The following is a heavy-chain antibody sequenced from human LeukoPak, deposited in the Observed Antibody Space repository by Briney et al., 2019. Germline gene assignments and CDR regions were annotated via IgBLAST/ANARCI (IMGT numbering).Heavy chain of an antibody. D-gene: IGHD3-16*02. J-gene: IGHJ4*02. Sequence: SETLSLTCAVSGGSISSGGYSWSWIRQPPGKGLEWIGYIYHSGSTYYNPSLKSRVTISVDRSKNQFSLELSSVTAADTAVYYCARGPSGDVWGSYRFFPSFDYWGQGTLVTVSS. V-gene: IGHV4-30-2*01. CDR1: GGSISSGGYS. CDR2: IYHSGST. CDR3: ARGPSGDVWGSYRFFPSFDY.